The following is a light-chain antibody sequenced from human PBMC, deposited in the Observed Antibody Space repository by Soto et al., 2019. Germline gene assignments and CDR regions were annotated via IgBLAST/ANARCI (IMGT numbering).Light chain of an antibody. Sequence: ENVLKQSPGTLSLSPGERASLSCRASQSVGTFLAWYQQRPGQAPRLLIYDASKRATGIPARFSGSGSGTEFTLTISSLQSEDFAVYYCQQYDNWPTFGQGTMVDVK. J-gene: IGKJ1*01. CDR1: QSVGTF. CDR2: DAS. CDR3: QQYDNWPT. V-gene: IGKV3D-15*01.